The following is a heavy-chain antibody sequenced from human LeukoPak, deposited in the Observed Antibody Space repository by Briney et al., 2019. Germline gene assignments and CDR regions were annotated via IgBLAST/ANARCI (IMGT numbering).Heavy chain of an antibody. CDR3: ARENYYDSSGYYALLDY. J-gene: IGHJ4*02. D-gene: IGHD3-22*01. CDR1: GYSFTSYW. CDR2: IYPGDSDT. Sequence: GESLKISCKGSGYSFTSYWIGWVRQMPGKGLEWMGIIYPGDSDTRYSPSLQGQVTISADKSISTAYLQWSSLKASDTAMYYCARENYYDSSGYYALLDYWGQGTLVTVSS. V-gene: IGHV5-51*01.